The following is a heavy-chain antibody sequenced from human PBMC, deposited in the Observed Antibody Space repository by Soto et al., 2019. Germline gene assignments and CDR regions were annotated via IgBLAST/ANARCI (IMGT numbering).Heavy chain of an antibody. CDR1: GYTLTELS. J-gene: IGHJ4*02. V-gene: IGHV1-24*01. CDR3: ATPPRYYYDSSGGGTRRAESY. Sequence: ASVKVSCKVSGYTLTELSMHWVRQAPGKGLEWMGGFDPEDGETIYAQKFQGRVTMTEDTSTDTAYMELSSLRSEDTAVYYCATPPRYYYDSSGGGTRRAESYWGQGTLVTVS. CDR2: FDPEDGET. D-gene: IGHD3-22*01.